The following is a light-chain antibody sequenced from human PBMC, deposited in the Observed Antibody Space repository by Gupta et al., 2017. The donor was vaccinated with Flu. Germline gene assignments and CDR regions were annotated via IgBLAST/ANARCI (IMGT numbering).Light chain of an antibody. J-gene: IGKJ2*01. V-gene: IGKV3-20*01. Sequence: TLALSAGEGATHACRASQNIINNNLAWYHQRPGQAPTHLIFDASSSATDIPDRFSGSGSGTDFTLTISSLEPEDFAFYYCQQYGSSPMYTFGQGTKLEIK. CDR2: DAS. CDR1: QNIINNN. CDR3: QQYGSSPMYT.